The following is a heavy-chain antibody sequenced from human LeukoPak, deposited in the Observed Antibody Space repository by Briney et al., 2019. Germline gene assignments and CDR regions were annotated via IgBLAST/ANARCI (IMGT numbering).Heavy chain of an antibody. V-gene: IGHV1-2*07. D-gene: IGHD2-15*01. CDR1: GYTFTDYN. CDR3: ARDWDQLVPSKGGPPRYFYFMDV. CDR2: IDPNRGGT. Sequence: ASVKVSCKTSGYTFTDYNMHWVRQAPGQGPEWMGWIDPNRGGTNYAHRFQDRVTITRDTSTSTVYMELNNLRSDDTAVYYCARDWDQLVPSKGGPPRYFYFMDVWGKGTSVIVSS. J-gene: IGHJ6*03.